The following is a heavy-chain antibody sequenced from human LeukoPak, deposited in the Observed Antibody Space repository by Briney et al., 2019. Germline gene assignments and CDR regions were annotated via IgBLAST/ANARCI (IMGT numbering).Heavy chain of an antibody. D-gene: IGHD6-13*01. CDR3: ARDPRQQDY. V-gene: IGHV3-21*01. CDR1: GFTFSSYS. CDR2: ISSSSGYI. Sequence: GGSLRLSCAASGFTFSSYSMNWVRQAPGKGLEWVSSISSSSGYIYYADSVKGRFTISRDNAKNSLYLQMNSLRAEDTAVYYCARDPRQQDYWGQGTLVTVSS. J-gene: IGHJ4*02.